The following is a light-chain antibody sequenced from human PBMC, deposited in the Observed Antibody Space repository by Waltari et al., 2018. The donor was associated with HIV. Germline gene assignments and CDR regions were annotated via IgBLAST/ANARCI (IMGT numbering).Light chain of an antibody. Sequence: QSALTQPASVSGSPGQSITISCTGPSSNVGSYNLVSWYQQHPGRAPKVMIYEVSKRPSGVSNRFSGSKSGNTASLTISGLQAEDEADYYCCSYTGSNPFLLFGGGTKLTVL. J-gene: IGLJ2*01. V-gene: IGLV2-23*02. CDR3: CSYTGSNPFLL. CDR1: SSNVGSYNL. CDR2: EVS.